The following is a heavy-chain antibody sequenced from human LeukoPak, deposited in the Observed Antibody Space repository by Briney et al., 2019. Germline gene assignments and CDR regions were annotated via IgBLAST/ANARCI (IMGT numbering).Heavy chain of an antibody. J-gene: IGHJ5*02. D-gene: IGHD6-13*01. CDR1: GGTFSSYA. CDR3: ARGREGGYSSSEDWFDP. Sequence: GASVKVSCKASGGTFSSYAISWVRQAPGQGLEWMGGIIPIFGTANYAQKFQGRVTITADKSTSTAYMELSGLRSEDTAVYYCARGREGGYSSSEDWFDPWGQGTLVTVSS. V-gene: IGHV1-69*06. CDR2: IIPIFGTA.